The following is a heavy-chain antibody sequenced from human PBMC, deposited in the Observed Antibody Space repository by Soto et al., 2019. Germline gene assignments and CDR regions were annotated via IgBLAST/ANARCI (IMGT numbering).Heavy chain of an antibody. D-gene: IGHD3-3*01. CDR3: AAYYDFWSGYFDY. V-gene: IGHV4-39*01. CDR1: GGSISSSSYY. Sequence: SETLSITCTVSGGSISSSSYYWGWIRQNPGKGLEWIGSIYYSGSTYYNTSLKSRVTISVERSKKQFYLKLSSVTAADTEEKNCAAYYDFWSGYFDYWGQGTLVTVSS. J-gene: IGHJ4*02. CDR2: IYYSGST.